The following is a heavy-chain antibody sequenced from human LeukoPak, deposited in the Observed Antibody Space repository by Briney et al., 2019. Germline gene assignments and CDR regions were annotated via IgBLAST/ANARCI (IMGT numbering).Heavy chain of an antibody. CDR1: GGTLSSYT. CDR2: IIPILGIT. D-gene: IGHD3-22*01. J-gene: IGHJ4*02. CDR3: ARYGNYYDSSGYGFDY. Sequence: GASVKVSCKASGGTLSSYTISWVRQAPGQGLEWMGRIIPILGITNYAQKFQGRVTITADKSTSTAYMELSSLRSEDTAVYYCARYGNYYDSSGYGFDYWGQGTLVTVSS. V-gene: IGHV1-69*02.